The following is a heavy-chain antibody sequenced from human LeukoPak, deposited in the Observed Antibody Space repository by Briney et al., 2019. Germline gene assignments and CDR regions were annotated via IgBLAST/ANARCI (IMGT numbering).Heavy chain of an antibody. J-gene: IGHJ3*02. CDR2: IYYGGST. V-gene: IGHV4-59*01. CDR1: GGSISSYY. CDR3: ARENRGLGAFDI. Sequence: SETLSLTCTVSGGSISSYYWNWIRQPPGKGLEWIGYIYYGGSTNYNPSLKSRVTTLVDTSKNQFSLRLSSVTAADTAVYYCARENRGLGAFDIWGQGTMVTVSS. D-gene: IGHD3-10*01.